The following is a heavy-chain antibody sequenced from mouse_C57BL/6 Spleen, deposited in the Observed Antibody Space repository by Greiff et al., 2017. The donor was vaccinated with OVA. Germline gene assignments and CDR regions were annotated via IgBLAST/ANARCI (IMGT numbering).Heavy chain of an antibody. CDR1: GFTFSDYG. D-gene: IGHD1-1*01. Sequence: EVKLVESGGGLVKPGGSLKLSCAASGFTFSDYGMHWVRQAPEKGLEWVAYISSGSSTIYYADTVKGRFTISRDNAKNTLFLQRTSLRSEDTAMYYCARHTVVATKAMDYWGQGTSVTVSS. CDR3: ARHTVVATKAMDY. J-gene: IGHJ4*01. V-gene: IGHV5-17*01. CDR2: ISSGSSTI.